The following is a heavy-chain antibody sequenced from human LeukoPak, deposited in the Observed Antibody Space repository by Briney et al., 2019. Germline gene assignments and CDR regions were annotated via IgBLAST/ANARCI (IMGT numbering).Heavy chain of an antibody. J-gene: IGHJ3*02. D-gene: IGHD3/OR15-3a*01. CDR2: IWYDGTTK. Sequence: GRSLRLSCAASGFTFSSYGMHWVRQAPGKGLEWVAIIWYDGTTKYYADSVKGRFTLSRDNSKNTMFLQMNSLRAEDTAVYYCAKSRTGHDFFDIWAQGKKAPVSS. CDR3: AKSRTGHDFFDI. CDR1: GFTFSSYG. V-gene: IGHV3-33*06.